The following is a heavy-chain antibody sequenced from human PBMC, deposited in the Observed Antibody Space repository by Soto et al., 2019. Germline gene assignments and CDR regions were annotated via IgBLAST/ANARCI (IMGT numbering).Heavy chain of an antibody. CDR1: GGSLTSGTYS. V-gene: IGHV4-30-2*02. Sequence: SETLSLTCAVSGGSLTSGTYSWNWIRQPPGKGLEWIGYIFPSGTTYYNPSLKSRVSISIDVSKNQFSLRLSSVTAADTAIYYCATRITVFGLLIPPFDPWGQGTQVTVSS. J-gene: IGHJ5*02. CDR2: IFPSGTT. CDR3: ATRITVFGLLIPPFDP. D-gene: IGHD3-3*01.